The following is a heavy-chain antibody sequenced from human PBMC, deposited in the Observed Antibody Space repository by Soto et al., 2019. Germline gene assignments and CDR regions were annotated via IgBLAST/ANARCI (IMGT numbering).Heavy chain of an antibody. CDR1: GGSISSSSYY. CDR2: IYYSGST. CDR3: ASGYGDYYYYGMDV. Sequence: SETLSLTCTVSGGSISSSSYYWGWIRQPPGKGLEWIGSIYYSGSTYYNPSLKSRVTISVDTSKNQFSLKLSSVTAADTAVYYCASGYGDYYYYGMDVWGQGTTVTV. D-gene: IGHD4-17*01. V-gene: IGHV4-39*01. J-gene: IGHJ6*02.